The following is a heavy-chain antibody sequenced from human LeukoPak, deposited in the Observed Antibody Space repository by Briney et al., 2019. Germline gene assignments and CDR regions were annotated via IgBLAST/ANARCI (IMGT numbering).Heavy chain of an antibody. CDR2: IKQDGSEK. D-gene: IGHD6-13*01. J-gene: IGHJ4*02. Sequence: GSLRLSCAASGFTFSSYWMSWVRQAPGKGLEWVANIKQDGSEKYYVDSVKGRFTISRDNAKNSLYLQMNSLRAEDTAVYYCARVGSSSWYSPLDYWGQGTLVTVSS. V-gene: IGHV3-7*01. CDR3: ARVGSSSWYSPLDY. CDR1: GFTFSSYW.